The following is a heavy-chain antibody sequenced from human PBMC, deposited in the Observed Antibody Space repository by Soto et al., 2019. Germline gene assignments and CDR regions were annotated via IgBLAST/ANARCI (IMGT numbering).Heavy chain of an antibody. J-gene: IGHJ4*02. CDR3: ARQRTSVVTLAYFDV. CDR2: IYYSGST. V-gene: IGHV4-39*01. Sequence: ETLSLTCPVAGYSISIRSYYWGWIRQPPGKGLEWIGSIYYSGSTYNNPSLRSRVSISIDTSKDQFSLKLKSVTAAHTALYFCARQRTSVVTLAYFDVWGPGARVTVSS. CDR1: GYSISIRSYY. D-gene: IGHD2-21*02.